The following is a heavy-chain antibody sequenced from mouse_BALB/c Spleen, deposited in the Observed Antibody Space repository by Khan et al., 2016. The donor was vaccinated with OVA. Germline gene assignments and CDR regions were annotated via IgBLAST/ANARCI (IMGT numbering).Heavy chain of an antibody. CDR2: ISPGSGTP. Sequence: DLVKPGASVKLSCKASGYTFTSYWINWIKQRPGQGLEWIGRISPGSGTPYYNEMFKGKATLTVDTSSSTAYIQFSSLSSVDTAVYCCVRENYYGSSHYAMDYWGQGTSVTASS. V-gene: IGHV1S41*01. D-gene: IGHD1-1*01. CDR3: VRENYYGSSHYAMDY. J-gene: IGHJ4*01. CDR1: GYTFTSYW.